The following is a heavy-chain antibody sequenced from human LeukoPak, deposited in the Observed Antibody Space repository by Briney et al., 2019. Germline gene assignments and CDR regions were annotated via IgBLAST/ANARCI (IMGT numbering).Heavy chain of an antibody. CDR3: TTAQDGL. J-gene: IGHJ2*01. V-gene: IGHV3-15*01. Sequence: PGGFLRLSCAASGFTFSSYAMSWVRQAPGKGLEWVGRIKSKTDGGTTYYAAPVKGRFTISRDDSKNTLYLHMDSLKPEDTAVYYCTTAQDGLWGRGTLVTVSS. CDR1: GFTFSSYA. CDR2: IKSKTDGGTT. D-gene: IGHD2-15*01.